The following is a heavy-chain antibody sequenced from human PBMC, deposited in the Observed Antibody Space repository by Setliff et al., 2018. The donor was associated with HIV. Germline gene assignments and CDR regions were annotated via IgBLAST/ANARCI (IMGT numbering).Heavy chain of an antibody. Sequence: GSLRLSCAASGFTFSNYAMSWVRQAPGEGLEWVSAILSTGERTFYADSVKGRFTISRDNSKNTVYLQMNSLRAEDTAEYYCAKELAASGLGYFDPWGRGILVTVSS. D-gene: IGHD3-22*01. CDR1: GFTFSNYA. V-gene: IGHV3-23*01. J-gene: IGHJ5*02. CDR3: AKELAASGLGYFDP. CDR2: ILSTGERT.